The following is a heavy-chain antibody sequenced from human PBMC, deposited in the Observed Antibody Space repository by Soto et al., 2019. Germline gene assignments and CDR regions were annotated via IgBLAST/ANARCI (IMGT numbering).Heavy chain of an antibody. J-gene: IGHJ3*02. CDR3: ARLYYYGSGSYSHDAFDI. V-gene: IGHV4-59*08. CDR2: IYYSGST. CDR1: GGSISSYY. Sequence: SETLSLTCTVSGGSISSYYWSWIRQPPGKGLEWIGYIYYSGSTNYNPSLKSRVTIPVDTSKNQFSLKLSSVTAADTAVYYCARLYYYGSGSYSHDAFDIWGQGTMVTVSS. D-gene: IGHD3-10*01.